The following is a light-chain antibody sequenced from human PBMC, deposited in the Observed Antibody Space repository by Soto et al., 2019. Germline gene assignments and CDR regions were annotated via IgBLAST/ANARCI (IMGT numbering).Light chain of an antibody. Sequence: QSVLTQPPSVSGAPGQSVTISGAGSSSNIGAGYDVHWYQQLPGTAPKLLIYGNSNRPSGVPDRFSGSKSGTSASLAITGLQAEDEADYYCLSYDSSLSGWVFGGGTKLTVL. V-gene: IGLV1-40*01. J-gene: IGLJ3*02. CDR2: GNS. CDR3: LSYDSSLSGWV. CDR1: SSNIGAGYD.